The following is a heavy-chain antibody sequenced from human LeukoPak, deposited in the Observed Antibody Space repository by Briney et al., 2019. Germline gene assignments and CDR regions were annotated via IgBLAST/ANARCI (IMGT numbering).Heavy chain of an antibody. J-gene: IGHJ6*02. D-gene: IGHD3-22*01. V-gene: IGHV4-59*01. CDR1: GGSSSSYY. Sequence: PSETLSLTCTVSGGSSSSYYWSWIRQPLAKGLEGLGGIYCSGSTNYNPSLKSRVTISVDTTKNQFSLKLSSVTAADTAVYYCARDSYDSSGYYYYGMDVWGQGTTVTVSS. CDR3: ARDSYDSSGYYYYGMDV. CDR2: IYCSGST.